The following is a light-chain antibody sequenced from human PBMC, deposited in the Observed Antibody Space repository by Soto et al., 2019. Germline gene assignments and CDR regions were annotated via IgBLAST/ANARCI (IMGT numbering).Light chain of an antibody. CDR1: SSDVGGYNY. CDR2: DVV. CDR3: SSYTSSSSYV. V-gene: IGLV2-14*03. J-gene: IGLJ1*01. Sequence: QSALTQPASVSGSPGQSITISCTGTSSDVGGYNYVSWYQHHPGKAPTLMIYDVVNRPSGVSNRFSGSKSGNTASLTISGLQAEDEADYYCSSYTSSSSYVFGTGTKVTVL.